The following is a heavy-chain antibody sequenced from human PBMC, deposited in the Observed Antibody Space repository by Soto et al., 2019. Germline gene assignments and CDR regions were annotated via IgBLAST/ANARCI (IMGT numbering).Heavy chain of an antibody. D-gene: IGHD2-21*02. V-gene: IGHV3-30*18. Sequence: QVQLVESGGGVVQPGRSLRLSCAASGFTFSSYGMHWVRQAPGKGLEWVAVISYDGSNKYYADSVKGRFTISRDNSKNTLYLQMNSLRAEDTAVYYCAKDSVVTAILSCFDYWGQGTLVTVSS. CDR3: AKDSVVTAILSCFDY. J-gene: IGHJ4*02. CDR2: ISYDGSNK. CDR1: GFTFSSYG.